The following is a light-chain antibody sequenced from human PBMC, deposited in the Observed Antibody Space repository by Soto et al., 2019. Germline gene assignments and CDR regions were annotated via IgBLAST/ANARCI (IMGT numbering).Light chain of an antibody. CDR2: GSS. J-gene: IGKJ4*01. Sequence: DIQMTQSPSSVSASVGDRVTITCRASQGLGVWLGWYQQKPGKAPQLLIFGSSGLQTGVPSRFSGSGSGTDFPLTISSLQPEDFATYYCQQAYSFPLTFGGGTKVDIK. V-gene: IGKV1-12*01. CDR3: QQAYSFPLT. CDR1: QGLGVW.